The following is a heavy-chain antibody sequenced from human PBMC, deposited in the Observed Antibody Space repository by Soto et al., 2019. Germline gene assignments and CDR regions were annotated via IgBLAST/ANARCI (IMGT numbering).Heavy chain of an antibody. Sequence: EVRLLESGGGLVQPGGSLRLTCAASGFAFSTYTMNWVRQAPGEGLEWVSCIFGGGDGISYADSVKGRFTISRDNFNNILYLQMHSLRAEDTAVYYCGKARQPDGRWPFDHWGQGTLVTVSS. J-gene: IGHJ4*02. CDR3: GKARQPDGRWPFDH. D-gene: IGHD2-8*01. CDR1: GFAFSTYT. CDR2: IFGGGDGI. V-gene: IGHV3-23*01.